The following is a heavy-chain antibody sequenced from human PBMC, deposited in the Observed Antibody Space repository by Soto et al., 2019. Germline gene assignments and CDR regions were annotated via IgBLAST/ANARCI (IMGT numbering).Heavy chain of an antibody. V-gene: IGHV4-59*08. CDR2: IYYSGST. Sequence: SETLSLTCTVSGGSISSYYWSWIRQPPGKGPEWIGYIYYSGSTNYNPSLKSRVTISVDTSKNQFSLKLSSVTAADTAVYYCARHSSGRAGLAFDIWGQGTMVTVSS. CDR1: GGSISSYY. CDR3: ARHSSGRAGLAFDI. D-gene: IGHD6-19*01. J-gene: IGHJ3*02.